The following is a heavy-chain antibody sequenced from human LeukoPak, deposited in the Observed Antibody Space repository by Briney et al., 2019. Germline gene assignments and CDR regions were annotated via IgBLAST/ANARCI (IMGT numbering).Heavy chain of an antibody. Sequence: PSETPSLTCTVSGGSISGTSYYWVWIRQSPGKGLEWIGNFYSSGSTYYNPSLQSRVTISVDTSKNQFSLHLTSVTAADTAVYYCVRQFDYCGQGTLVTVAS. CDR2: FYSSGST. J-gene: IGHJ4*02. CDR3: VRQFDY. V-gene: IGHV4-39*01. CDR1: GGSISGTSYY.